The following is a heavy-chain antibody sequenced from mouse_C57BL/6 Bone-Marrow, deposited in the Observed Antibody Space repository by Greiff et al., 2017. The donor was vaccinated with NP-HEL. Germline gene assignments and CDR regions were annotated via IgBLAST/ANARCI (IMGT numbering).Heavy chain of an antibody. J-gene: IGHJ4*01. Sequence: EVQLLQSGPELVKPGASVKISCKASGYTFTDYYVNWVKQPHGKSLEWLGVINPNNGGTSYNQKFKGKATLTVDKYYSTAYMERGSLTSEDSAVYYCERATYDDYVGAMDYWGQGTSVTVSS. CDR2: INPNNGGT. V-gene: IGHV1-26*01. CDR1: GYTFTDYY. D-gene: IGHD2-4*01. CDR3: ERATYDDYVGAMDY.